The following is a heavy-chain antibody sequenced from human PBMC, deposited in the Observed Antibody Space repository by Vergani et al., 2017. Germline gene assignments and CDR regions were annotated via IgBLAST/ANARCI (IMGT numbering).Heavy chain of an antibody. CDR1: GFTFNQYC. D-gene: IGHD1-14*01. CDR3: ARDVRLLYNRFDP. Sequence: QVQLVESGGGVVQPGRSLRLSCAASGFTFNQYCMHWVRQAPGKGLEWVAVTWYDGNNKQYADSVTGRFTISRDNSKSTMYLQMNSLRDEDTGVYYCARDVRLLYNRFDPWGQGTLVTVSS. V-gene: IGHV3-33*01. J-gene: IGHJ5*02. CDR2: TWYDGNNK.